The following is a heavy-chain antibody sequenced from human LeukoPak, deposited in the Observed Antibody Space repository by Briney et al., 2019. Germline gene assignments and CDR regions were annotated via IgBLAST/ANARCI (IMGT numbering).Heavy chain of an antibody. CDR1: GGSISSGGYY. J-gene: IGHJ2*01. D-gene: IGHD3-3*01. V-gene: IGHV4-31*03. CDR3: ARTTPSAYYDFWSDLSRGRSSWYFDL. Sequence: SQTLSLTCTVSGGSISSGGYYWSWIRQHPGKGLEWIGYIYYSGSTYYNPSLKSRVTISVDTSKNQFSLKLSSVTAADTAVYYCARTTPSAYYDFWSDLSRGRSSWYFDLWGRGTLVTVSS. CDR2: IYYSGST.